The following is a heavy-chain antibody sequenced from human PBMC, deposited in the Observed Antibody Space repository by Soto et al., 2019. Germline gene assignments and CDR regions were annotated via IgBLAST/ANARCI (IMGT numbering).Heavy chain of an antibody. CDR1: GYSFTSYW. CDR2: IYPGDSDT. CDR3: ARHSEESLDTVTHVDY. V-gene: IGHV5-51*01. J-gene: IGHJ4*02. D-gene: IGHD4-17*01. Sequence: GASLKISCKGSGYSFTSYWIGWVRQMPGKGLEWMGIIYPGDSDTRYSPSFQGQVTISADKSISTAYLQWSSLKASDTAMYYCARHSEESLDTVTHVDYWGQGTLVTVSS.